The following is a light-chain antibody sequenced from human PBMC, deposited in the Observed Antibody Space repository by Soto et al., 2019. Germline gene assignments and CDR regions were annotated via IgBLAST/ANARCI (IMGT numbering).Light chain of an antibody. CDR1: QNVSTF. J-gene: IGKJ1*01. V-gene: IGKV3-11*01. CDR2: AAS. CDR3: QQLNNYPRT. Sequence: ENVLTQSPDTLSLSPGERATLSCRASQNVSTFLAWYQQKPGQGPRLLIYAASSLQSGVPSRFSGSGSGTDFTLTISSLQPEDFATYYCQQLNNYPRTFGQGTKVDIK.